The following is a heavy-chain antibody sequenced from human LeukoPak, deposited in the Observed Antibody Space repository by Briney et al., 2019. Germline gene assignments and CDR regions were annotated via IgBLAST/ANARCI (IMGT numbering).Heavy chain of an antibody. V-gene: IGHV3-30-3*01. CDR3: ARDWVVRGVIGY. CDR2: ISYDGSNK. J-gene: IGHJ4*02. Sequence: GGSLRISCAASGFTFSSYAMHWVRQAPGKGLEWVAVISYDGSNKYYADSVKGRFTISRDNSKNTLYLQMNSLRAEDTPVYYCARDWVVRGVIGYRGQGTLVTVSS. D-gene: IGHD3-10*01. CDR1: GFTFSSYA.